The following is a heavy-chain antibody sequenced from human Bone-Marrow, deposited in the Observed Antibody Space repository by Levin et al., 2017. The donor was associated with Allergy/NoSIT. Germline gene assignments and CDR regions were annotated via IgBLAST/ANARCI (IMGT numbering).Heavy chain of an antibody. CDR3: ATVSSSSDYYFAY. J-gene: IGHJ4*02. CDR2: IHTNTGKP. CDR1: GYTFTNYA. V-gene: IGHV7-4-1*02. Sequence: ASVKVSCKASGYTFTNYAMNWVRQAPGEGLEWMGWIHTNTGKPTYAQDFKGRLVFSLDTSVNTAYLQISSLRSEDTAVYFCATVSSSSDYYFAYWGQGTLVTVSS. D-gene: IGHD4/OR15-4a*01.